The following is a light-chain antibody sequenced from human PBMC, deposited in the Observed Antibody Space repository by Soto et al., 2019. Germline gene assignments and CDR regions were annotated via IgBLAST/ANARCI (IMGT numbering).Light chain of an antibody. CDR3: QQYGSSPPQT. CDR2: GAS. V-gene: IGKV3-20*01. J-gene: IGKJ1*01. Sequence: EIVLTQSPGTLSLSPGERATLSCRASQSVSSSYLAWYQQKSGQAPRLLIYGASSRATGIPDRFSGSGSGTDFTLTISRLEPEDSAVYYCQQYGSSPPQTFGQGTKVEIK. CDR1: QSVSSSY.